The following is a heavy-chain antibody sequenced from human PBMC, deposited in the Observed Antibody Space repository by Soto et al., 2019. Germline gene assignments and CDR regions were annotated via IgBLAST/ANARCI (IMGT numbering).Heavy chain of an antibody. V-gene: IGHV3-30*03. J-gene: IGHJ6*02. CDR3: ARHGSYNEHSSTLDPPLAARYSSPTSCHYRGLDV. CDR2: VSHDGRDK. D-gene: IGHD2-15*01. CDR1: GFIFYGHD. Sequence: QGQLVESGGGVVQPGRSLRLSCVVPGFIFYGHDMHGVRQAAGKGLEWVASVSHDGRDKYYGDSVRGRFTASRDRSQDSLPCHMDSLRVEETDVYYCARHGSYNEHSSTLDPPLAARYSSPTSCHYRGLDVWGQGTKVPVSS.